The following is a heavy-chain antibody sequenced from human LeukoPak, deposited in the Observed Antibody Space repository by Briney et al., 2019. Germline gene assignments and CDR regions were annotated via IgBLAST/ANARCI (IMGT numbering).Heavy chain of an antibody. Sequence: GASVKVSCKASGYTFIGYSMHWVRQAPGQGLEWMGWINPNSGGTNYAQKFQGRVTMTRDTSISTVYMELSRLRSDDTAVYYCARDSCSSTSRLSIDDYWGQGTLVTVSS. V-gene: IGHV1-2*02. D-gene: IGHD2-2*01. J-gene: IGHJ4*02. CDR1: GYTFIGYS. CDR3: ARDSCSSTSRLSIDDY. CDR2: INPNSGGT.